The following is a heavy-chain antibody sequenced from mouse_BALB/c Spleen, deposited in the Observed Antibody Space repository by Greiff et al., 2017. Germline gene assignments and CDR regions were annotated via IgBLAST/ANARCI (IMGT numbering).Heavy chain of an antibody. CDR2: ISSGGGNT. V-gene: IGHV5-9*03. J-gene: IGHJ2*01. CDR3: ARSAVVARGYYFDY. D-gene: IGHD1-1*01. CDR1: GFTFSSYT. Sequence: DVMLVESGGGLVKPGGSLKLSCAASGFTFSSYTMSWVRQTPEKRLEWVATISSGGGNTYYPDSVKGRFTITRDNAKNNLYLQMSSLRSEDTALYYCARSAVVARGYYFDYWGQGTTLTVSS.